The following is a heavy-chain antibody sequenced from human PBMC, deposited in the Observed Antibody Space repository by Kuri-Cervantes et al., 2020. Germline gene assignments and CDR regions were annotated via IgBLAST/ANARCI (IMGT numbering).Heavy chain of an antibody. CDR3: ARMGMGSVMVRGVRSHYYFDY. D-gene: IGHD3-10*01. V-gene: IGHV3-53*01. CDR1: GFTFRTYA. J-gene: IGHJ4*02. Sequence: LSLTCATSGFTFRTYAMSWVRQAPGKGLEWVSVIYSGGSTYYADPVKGRFTISRDNSKNTLYLQMNSLRAEDTAVYYCARMGMGSVMVRGVRSHYYFDYWGQGTLVTVSS. CDR2: IYSGGST.